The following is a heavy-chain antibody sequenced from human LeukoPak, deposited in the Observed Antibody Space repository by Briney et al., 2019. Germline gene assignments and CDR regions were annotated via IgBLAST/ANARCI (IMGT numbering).Heavy chain of an antibody. V-gene: IGHV1-18*01. Sequence: ASVKVSCKASGYTFSSYGISWVRQAPGQGLEWMGWISAYNGNTNYVQKLQGRVTMTTDTSTGTAYMELRSLRSDDTAVYYCARDIYRYGLDYWGQGTLVTVSS. CDR3: ARDIYRYGLDY. J-gene: IGHJ4*02. CDR1: GYTFSSYG. CDR2: ISAYNGNT. D-gene: IGHD5-18*01.